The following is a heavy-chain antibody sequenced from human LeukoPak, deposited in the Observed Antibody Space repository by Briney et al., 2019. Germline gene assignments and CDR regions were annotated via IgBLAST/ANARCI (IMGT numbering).Heavy chain of an antibody. D-gene: IGHD2-21*01. Sequence: SETLSLTCSVSDDSISSYYWSWIRQPPGKGLEWIGYIYYTGSTNYSPSLRSRVTMSLDTPKNQISLTLNSVTAADTAVYYCVRGAAIPGPHTNYYYMDVWGKGTTVTVSS. CDR1: DDSISSYY. V-gene: IGHV4-59*01. J-gene: IGHJ6*03. CDR2: IYYTGST. CDR3: VRGAAIPGPHTNYYYMDV.